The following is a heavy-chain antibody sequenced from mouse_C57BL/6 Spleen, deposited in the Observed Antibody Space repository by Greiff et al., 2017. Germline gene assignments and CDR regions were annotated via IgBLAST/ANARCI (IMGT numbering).Heavy chain of an antibody. CDR1: GYTFTDYY. D-gene: IGHD2-2*01. CDR2: IYPGSGNT. J-gene: IGHJ2*01. CDR3: ARGAYGYDGDYFDY. Sequence: VQLQQSGAELVRPGASVKLSCKASGYTFTDYYINWVKQRPGQGLEWIARIYPGSGNTYYNEKFKGKATLTAEKSSSTAYMQLSSLTSEDSAVXFCARGAYGYDGDYFDYWGQGTTLTVSS. V-gene: IGHV1-76*01.